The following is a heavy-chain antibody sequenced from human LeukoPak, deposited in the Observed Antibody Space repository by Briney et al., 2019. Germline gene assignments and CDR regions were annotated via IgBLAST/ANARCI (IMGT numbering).Heavy chain of an antibody. CDR3: ARGAGFDY. J-gene: IGHJ4*02. CDR2: INHSGST. V-gene: IGHV4-34*01. Sequence: PSETLSLTCAVYGGSFSGYHWSWIRQPPGKGLEWIGEINHSGSTNYNPSLKSRVTISVDTSKNQFSLKLSSVTAADTAVYYCARGAGFDYWGQGTLVTVSS. CDR1: GGSFSGYH.